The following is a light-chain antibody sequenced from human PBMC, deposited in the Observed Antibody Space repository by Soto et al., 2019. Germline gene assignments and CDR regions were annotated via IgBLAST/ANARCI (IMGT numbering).Light chain of an antibody. J-gene: IGKJ5*01. CDR2: DAS. CDR3: QQRSNWPPIT. Sequence: EIVLTQSPATLSLSPGERATLSCRASQSISSYLAWYQQKPGQAPRLLIYDASNRATGIPARFSGSGSGTDCTLTISSLEPEDCAVYYCQQRSNWPPITFVQGTLLEIK. CDR1: QSISSY. V-gene: IGKV3-11*01.